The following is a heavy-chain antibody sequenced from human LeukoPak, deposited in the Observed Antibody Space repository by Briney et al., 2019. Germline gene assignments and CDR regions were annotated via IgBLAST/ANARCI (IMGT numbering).Heavy chain of an antibody. J-gene: IGHJ6*04. Sequence: GGSLSPSCAASGFTFSNNAMGWVRQAPGKGLEWASGISDSGGRTHYADSVKGRFTISRDNSKNTVCLQMNSLRAEDTAVYYCAKDRGRTMIGAYGMDVWGTRVTVTVSS. CDR1: GFTFSNNA. V-gene: IGHV3-23*01. D-gene: IGHD3-22*01. CDR3: AKDRGRTMIGAYGMDV. CDR2: ISDSGGRT.